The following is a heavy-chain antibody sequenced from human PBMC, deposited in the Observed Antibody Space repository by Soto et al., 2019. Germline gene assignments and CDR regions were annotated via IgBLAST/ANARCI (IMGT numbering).Heavy chain of an antibody. D-gene: IGHD3-3*01. CDR2: IWYDGNNK. CDR1: GFTFSSYG. CDR3: ARARNSRFLEWLSTIDD. J-gene: IGHJ4*02. Sequence: PGGSLRLSCAASGFTFSSYGMHWVRQAPGKGLEWVAVIWYDGNNKYYADSVKGRFTISRDKSKNTLYLQMNSLRAEDTAVYYCARARNSRFLEWLSTIDDWGQGTLVTVSS. V-gene: IGHV3-33*01.